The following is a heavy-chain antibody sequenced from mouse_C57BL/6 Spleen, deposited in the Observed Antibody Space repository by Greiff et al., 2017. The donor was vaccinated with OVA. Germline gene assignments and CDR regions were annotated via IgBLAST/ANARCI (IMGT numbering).Heavy chain of an antibody. D-gene: IGHD1-1*01. V-gene: IGHV1-82*01. J-gene: IGHJ4*01. CDR2: IYPGDGDT. CDR1: GYAFSSSW. Sequence: QVQLQQSGPELVKPGASVKISCKASGYAFSSSWMNWVKQRPGKGLEWIGRIYPGDGDTNYNGKFKGKATLTADKSSSTAYMQLSSLTSEDSAVYFCARREITTVVASMDYWGQGTSVTVSS. CDR3: ARREITTVVASMDY.